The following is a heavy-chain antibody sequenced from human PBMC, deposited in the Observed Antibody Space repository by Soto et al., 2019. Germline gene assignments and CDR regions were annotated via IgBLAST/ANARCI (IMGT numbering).Heavy chain of an antibody. J-gene: IGHJ5*02. V-gene: IGHV3-74*01. D-gene: IGHD4-17*01. Sequence: GGSLRLSCAASGFTFNNYWMHWVRQDPGKGLVWVSRVSSDGSSTNYADSGKGRFAISRDNAKNTLYLQMNSLRAEDTAVYYCAKDRSAVTTWGNWFDPWGQGTLVTVSS. CDR3: AKDRSAVTTWGNWFDP. CDR2: VSSDGSST. CDR1: GFTFNNYW.